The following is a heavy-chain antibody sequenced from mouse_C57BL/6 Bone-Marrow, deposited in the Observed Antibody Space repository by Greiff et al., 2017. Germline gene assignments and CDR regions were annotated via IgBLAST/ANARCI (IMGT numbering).Heavy chain of an antibody. CDR2: IYPSDGST. J-gene: IGHJ1*03. D-gene: IGHD1-1*01. CDR1: GYTFTSYD. CDR3: GGDYGSSYWYFDV. Sequence: QVQLKEPGPELVKPGASVKLSCKASGYTFTSYDINWVKQRPGQGLEWIGWIYPSDGSTKYNEKFKCKATLTVDTSSSTAYMELNSLTSEDSAVYFCGGDYGSSYWYFDVWGKGTTVTVSS. V-gene: IGHV1-85*01.